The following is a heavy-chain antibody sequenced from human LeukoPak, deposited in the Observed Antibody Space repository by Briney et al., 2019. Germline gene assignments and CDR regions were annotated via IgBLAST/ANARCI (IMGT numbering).Heavy chain of an antibody. D-gene: IGHD6-19*01. Sequence: SETLSLTCTVSGGSISTYYCSWIRQPAGKGLEWIGRIYTSGSTNYNPSLKSRVTMSVDTSKNQFSLKLTSVTAADTAVYYCARGGKWLYYFDYWGQGTLVTVSS. CDR1: GGSISTYY. CDR2: IYTSGST. V-gene: IGHV4-4*07. CDR3: ARGGKWLYYFDY. J-gene: IGHJ4*02.